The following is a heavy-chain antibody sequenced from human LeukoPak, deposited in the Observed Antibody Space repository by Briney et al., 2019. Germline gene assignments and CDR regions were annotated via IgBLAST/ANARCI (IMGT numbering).Heavy chain of an antibody. CDR2: IYTSGST. J-gene: IGHJ4*02. CDR1: GGSISTDY. CDR3: ATDFSY. V-gene: IGHV4-4*07. Sequence: PSETLSLICTVSGGSISTDYWTWLRQPAGKGLEWIGLIYTSGSTNYNPSLKSRVTMSVDTSKNHFSLKLRSVTAADTAVYYCATDFSYWGQGTLVTVSS.